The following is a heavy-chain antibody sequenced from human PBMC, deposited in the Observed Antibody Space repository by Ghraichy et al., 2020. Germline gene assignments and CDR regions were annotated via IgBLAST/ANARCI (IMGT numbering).Heavy chain of an antibody. CDR2: IRGSGITT. D-gene: IGHD6-19*01. V-gene: IGHV3-23*01. CDR1: GFTFSSYA. J-gene: IGHJ4*02. CDR3: AKDLEGDGQWLLY. Sequence: GGSLRLSFVGSGFTFSSYAMSWVRQAPGKGLEWVSAIRGSGITTYSADSVKGRFTVSRDNFKNTLFLQMNNLRAEDTAVYYCAKDLEGDGQWLLYWGQGTLVTVSS.